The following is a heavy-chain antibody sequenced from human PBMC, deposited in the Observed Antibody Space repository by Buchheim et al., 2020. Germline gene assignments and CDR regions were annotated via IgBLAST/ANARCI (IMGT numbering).Heavy chain of an antibody. CDR3: ARNDYGGWGYYYGMDV. D-gene: IGHD4-23*01. J-gene: IGHJ6*02. CDR2: ISGSGGST. V-gene: IGHV3-23*01. CDR1: GFTFSSYA. Sequence: EVQLLESGGGLVQPGGSLRLSCAASGFTFSSYAMSWVRQAPGKGLEWVSAISGSGGSTYYADSVKGRFTISRDHSKNTLYLQMNSLRAEDTAVYYCARNDYGGWGYYYGMDVWGQGTT.